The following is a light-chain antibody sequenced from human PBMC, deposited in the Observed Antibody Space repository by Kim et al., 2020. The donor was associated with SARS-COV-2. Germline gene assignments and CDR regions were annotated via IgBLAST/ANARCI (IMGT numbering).Light chain of an antibody. CDR2: WAS. J-gene: IGKJ1*01. V-gene: IGKV4-1*01. CDR3: QQYYNSPWT. Sequence: DIVLTQSPDSLAVSLGERATINCKSSQNLFYRSDNKNYLAWYQQKPGQPPKVLLYWASTRGSGVTDRFSGSGSATDFTLTITSLQADDVAVYYCQQYYNSPWTFGQGTKVDIK. CDR1: QNLFYRSDNKNY.